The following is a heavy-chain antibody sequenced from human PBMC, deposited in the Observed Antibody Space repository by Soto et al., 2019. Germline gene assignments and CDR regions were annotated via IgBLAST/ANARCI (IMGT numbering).Heavy chain of an antibody. D-gene: IGHD6-13*01. Sequence: ASVKLSCKASGCTFTSYAMHWVRQDPGQRLEWMGWINAGNGNTKYSQKFQGKVTITRDTSASTAYMELSSLRSEDTAVYYCARDSIAAAGIFPPFDPWGQGTLVTVSS. CDR3: ARDSIAAAGIFPPFDP. CDR2: INAGNGNT. CDR1: GCTFTSYA. J-gene: IGHJ5*02. V-gene: IGHV1-3*01.